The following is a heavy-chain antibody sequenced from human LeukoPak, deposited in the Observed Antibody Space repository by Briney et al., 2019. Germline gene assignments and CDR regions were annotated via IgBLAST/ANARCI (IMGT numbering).Heavy chain of an antibody. J-gene: IGHJ4*02. V-gene: IGHV3-30*02. CDR3: ASGDCRGGRCSSGAH. CDR1: GFTFRSYG. Sequence: HPGGSLRLSCTGSGFTFRSYGMHWVRQAPGKGLEWVAYTRDDASTTWYGGSVKGRFTISRDNSKNTLYLHMNSVRGEDTAMYYCASGDCRGGRCSSGAHWGQGTLVTVSS. D-gene: IGHD2-15*01. CDR2: TRDDASTT.